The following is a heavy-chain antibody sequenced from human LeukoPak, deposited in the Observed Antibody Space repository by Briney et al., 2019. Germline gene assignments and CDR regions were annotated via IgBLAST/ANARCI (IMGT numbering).Heavy chain of an antibody. CDR3: ARVEGVAVAGVNYYGMDV. CDR2: LIPTSGGT. D-gene: IGHD6-19*01. Sequence: ASVKVSRTASGYTFTGYYIHWVRQAPGQALEWMGWLIPTSGGTNYAQKFQGRVTMTRDTSITTAYMELSNLRSDDTAMYYCARVEGVAVAGVNYYGMDVWGQGTPVTVSS. J-gene: IGHJ6*02. V-gene: IGHV1-2*02. CDR1: GYTFTGYY.